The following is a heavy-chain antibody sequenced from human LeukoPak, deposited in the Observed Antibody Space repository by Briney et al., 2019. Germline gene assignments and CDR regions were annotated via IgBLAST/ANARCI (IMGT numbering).Heavy chain of an antibody. D-gene: IGHD3-10*01. V-gene: IGHV3-48*03. J-gene: IGHJ5*02. CDR3: ARVPYYGSGSYFNWFDP. Sequence: SGGSLRLSCAASGSTFSSYEMNWVRQAPGKGLEWVSYISSSGSTIYYADSVKGRFTISRDNAKNSLYLQMNSLRAEDTAVYYCARVPYYGSGSYFNWFDPWGQGTLVTVSS. CDR2: ISSSGSTI. CDR1: GSTFSSYE.